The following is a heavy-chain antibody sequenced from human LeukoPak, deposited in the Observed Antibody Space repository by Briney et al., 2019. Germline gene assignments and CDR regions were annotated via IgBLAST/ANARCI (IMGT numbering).Heavy chain of an antibody. CDR2: IYSGGSI. CDR3: AKDKGYSYAFDY. CDR1: GFTVSNNY. Sequence: GGSLRLSCAASGFTVSNNYMSWVRQAPGKGLEWVSVIYSGGSIGYADSVKGRFTISRDNAKNSLFLQMNSLRAEDTALYYCAKDKGYSYAFDYWGQGTLVTVSS. D-gene: IGHD5-18*01. J-gene: IGHJ4*02. V-gene: IGHV3-53*05.